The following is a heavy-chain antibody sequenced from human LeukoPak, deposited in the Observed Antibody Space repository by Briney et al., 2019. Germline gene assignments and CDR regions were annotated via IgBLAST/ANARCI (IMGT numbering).Heavy chain of an antibody. CDR1: GFTFKNFV. J-gene: IGHJ1*01. CDR2: VNDDGRST. CDR3: AREGEMATAEYFQH. D-gene: IGHD5-24*01. Sequence: PGGSLRLSCAAYGFTFKNFVMHWVRQAPGKGLVWVSRVNDDGRSTHYADYVKGRFTVSRDNAKNSLYLQLNSLRAEDTAVYYCAREGEMATAEYFQHWGQGTLVTVSS. V-gene: IGHV3-74*01.